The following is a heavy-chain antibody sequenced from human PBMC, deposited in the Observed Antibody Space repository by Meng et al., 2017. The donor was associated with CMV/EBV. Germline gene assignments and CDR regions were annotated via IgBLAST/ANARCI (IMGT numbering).Heavy chain of an antibody. V-gene: IGHV1-69*12. CDR2: IIPVFETA. Sequence: QVRLWPSAAEGKKPGSSVKVSYKTSGGTFSTFAISWVRQAPGEGLEWMGGIIPVFETANYAERFQDRVTITADDSTTTAYMELSSLRADDTALYFCARGGDSWYSDYWGQGTLVTVSS. CDR3: ARGGDSWYSDY. CDR1: GGTFSTFA. J-gene: IGHJ4*02. D-gene: IGHD1-26*01.